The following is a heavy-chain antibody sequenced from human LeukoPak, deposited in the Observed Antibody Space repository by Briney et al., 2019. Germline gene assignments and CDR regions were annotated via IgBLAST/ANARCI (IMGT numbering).Heavy chain of an antibody. V-gene: IGHV1-69*13. CDR2: IIPIFGTA. Sequence: SVKVSCKASGGTFSSYAISWVRQAPGQGLEWMGGIIPIFGTANYAQKFQGRVTITADESTSTAYMELSSLRSEDTAVYYCARGQDNNHYDSSGYYMLSDYWGQGTLVTVSS. CDR3: ARGQDNNHYDSSGYYMLSDY. J-gene: IGHJ4*02. D-gene: IGHD3-22*01. CDR1: GGTFSSYA.